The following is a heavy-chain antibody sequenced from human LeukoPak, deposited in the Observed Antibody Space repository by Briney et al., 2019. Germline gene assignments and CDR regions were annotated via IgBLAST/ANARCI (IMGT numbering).Heavy chain of an antibody. CDR2: INTNTGNT. J-gene: IGHJ3*02. Sequence: ASVKVSCKTSGYTFSYYAINWVRQAPGQGLEWMGWINTNTGNTTYAQSFTGRFVFSLDTSVSTAYLQISSLKAEDTAVYYCARERVVAAIALDNAFDIWGQGTMVSVSS. CDR1: GYTFSYYA. CDR3: ARERVVAAIALDNAFDI. V-gene: IGHV7-4-1*02. D-gene: IGHD2-15*01.